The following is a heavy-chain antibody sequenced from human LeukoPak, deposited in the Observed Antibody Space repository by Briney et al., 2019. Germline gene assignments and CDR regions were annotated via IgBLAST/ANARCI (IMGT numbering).Heavy chain of an antibody. CDR2: INPSGGST. J-gene: IGHJ5*02. D-gene: IGHD1-26*01. Sequence: ASVKVSCKASGYTFTSYCMHWVRQAPGQGLEWMGIINPSGGSTSYAQKFQGRVTMTRDMSTSTVYMELSSLRSEDTAVYYCARDNSVGDTAWWFDPWGQGTLVTVSS. CDR1: GYTFTSYC. V-gene: IGHV1-46*01. CDR3: ARDNSVGDTAWWFDP.